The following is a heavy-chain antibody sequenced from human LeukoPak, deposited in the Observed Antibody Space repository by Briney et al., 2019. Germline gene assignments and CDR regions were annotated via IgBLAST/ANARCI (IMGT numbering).Heavy chain of an antibody. CDR3: ARDLPTYSSGWPLGFDP. Sequence: GASVKVSCKASGYTFTSYYMHWVRQAPGQGLEWMGIINPSGGSTSYAQKFQGRVTMTRDTSTSTVYMELSSLRSEDTAVYYCARDLPTYSSGWPLGFDPWGQGTLVTVSS. V-gene: IGHV1-46*01. CDR1: GYTFTSYY. CDR2: INPSGGST. D-gene: IGHD6-19*01. J-gene: IGHJ5*02.